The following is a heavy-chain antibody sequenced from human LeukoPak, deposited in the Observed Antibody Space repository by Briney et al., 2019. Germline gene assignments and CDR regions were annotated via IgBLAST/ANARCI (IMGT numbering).Heavy chain of an antibody. CDR1: GFPVSNNY. CDR2: IHSGGAT. Sequence: GRSLRLSCAASGFPVSNNYMSWVRQAAGKGVEWVSVIHSGGATYYAASVKGRFNLSRDNSKNTLYLQMNTLRAEDTAVYYCARGRGYGAYDWNDYWGQGALVTVSS. J-gene: IGHJ4*02. CDR3: ARGRGYGAYDWNDY. V-gene: IGHV3-53*01. D-gene: IGHD5-12*01.